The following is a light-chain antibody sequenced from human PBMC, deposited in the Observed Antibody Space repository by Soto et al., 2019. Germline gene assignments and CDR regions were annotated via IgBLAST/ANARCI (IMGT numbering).Light chain of an antibody. CDR2: DVS. CDR1: QSFGNY. CDR3: QQRGET. Sequence: EIVLTQSPATLSLSPGERATLSCRASQSFGNYLAWYQQKPGQAPRLLIYDVSSRATGIPARFSGSGSGTDFTLTISSREPEDSAVYYCQQRGETFGQGTYVEIK. V-gene: IGKV3-11*01. J-gene: IGKJ1*01.